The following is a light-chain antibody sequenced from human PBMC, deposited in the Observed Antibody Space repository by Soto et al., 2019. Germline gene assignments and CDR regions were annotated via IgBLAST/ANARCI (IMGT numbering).Light chain of an antibody. J-gene: IGKJ2*01. V-gene: IGKV3-20*01. CDR2: GAS. CDR3: HQYGTSPYT. Sequence: EIVLTQSPGTLSLSPGERATLSCRARQSVGSSYLAWYQQRPGQAPRLLIYGASSRATGIPARFSGSGSGTDFTLTISRLEPEDFAVYYCHQYGTSPYTFGQGTKLEIK. CDR1: QSVGSSY.